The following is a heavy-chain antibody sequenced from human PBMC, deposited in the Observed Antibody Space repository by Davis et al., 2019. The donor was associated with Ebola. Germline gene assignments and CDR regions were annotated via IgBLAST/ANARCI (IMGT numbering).Heavy chain of an antibody. J-gene: IGHJ4*02. CDR1: GYTFISYA. CDR2: SNAGNGNT. V-gene: IGHV1-3*01. CDR3: ARAYASAYSSGWYPFDY. D-gene: IGHD6-19*01. Sequence: ASVKVSCKVSGYTFISYAMHWVRQAPGQRLEWMGWSNAGNGNTKYSQKFQGRVTITRDTSASTAYMELSSLRSEDTAVYYCARAYASAYSSGWYPFDYWGQGTLVTVSS.